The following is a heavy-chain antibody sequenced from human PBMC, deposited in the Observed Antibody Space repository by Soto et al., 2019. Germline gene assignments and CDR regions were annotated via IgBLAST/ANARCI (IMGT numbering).Heavy chain of an antibody. V-gene: IGHV3-53*04. J-gene: IGHJ5*02. CDR3: ARDPDP. Sequence: GGSLRLSCAASGFTVSSNYMSWVRQAPGKGLEGVSVIYSGGSTYYADSVKGRFTTSRHNSKNTLYLQMNSLRAEDTAVYYCARDPDPWGQGTLVTVSS. CDR2: IYSGGST. CDR1: GFTVSSNY.